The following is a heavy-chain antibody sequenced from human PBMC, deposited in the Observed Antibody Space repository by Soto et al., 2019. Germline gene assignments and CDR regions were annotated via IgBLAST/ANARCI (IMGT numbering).Heavy chain of an antibody. V-gene: IGHV1-18*01. Sequence: QVRLVQSGPEVKKPGASVKVSCKTSGYAFPHYVINWVRQAPGHGLEWMGFSTHTGNTNYAQNFQGRVVLTTDTSTSTAYMVVTSLRSDDTAVYYCARSGEHPLDYWGQGTPVTVSS. CDR3: ARSGEHPLDY. J-gene: IGHJ4*02. D-gene: IGHD1-26*01. CDR1: GYAFPHYV. CDR2: STHTGNT.